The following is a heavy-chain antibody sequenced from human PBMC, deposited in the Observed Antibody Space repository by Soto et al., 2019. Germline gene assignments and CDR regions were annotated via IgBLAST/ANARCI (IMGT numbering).Heavy chain of an antibody. Sequence: QVQLQESGPGLVKPSETLSLTFTVSGGSVSSGSYYWSWIRQPPGKGLEWIGYIYYSGSTNYNPSLKSRVTISVDTSKNQFSLKLSSVTAADTAVYYCASYSSGWYADSYWGQGTLVTVSS. D-gene: IGHD6-19*01. V-gene: IGHV4-61*01. CDR3: ASYSSGWYADSY. CDR2: IYYSGST. J-gene: IGHJ4*02. CDR1: GGSVSSGSYY.